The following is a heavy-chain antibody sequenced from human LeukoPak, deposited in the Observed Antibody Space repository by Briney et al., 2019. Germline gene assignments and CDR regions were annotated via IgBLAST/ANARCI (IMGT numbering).Heavy chain of an antibody. Sequence: PSQTLSLTCTVSGGSISSVGYYWHWIRQHPGTGLEWIGYIYYSGSTYSNRPLRGRVTISIDTSKNQFSLKLSSVTVADTAVYYCARSGSGWTDFDYWGQGTLVTVSS. CDR3: ARSGSGWTDFDY. J-gene: IGHJ4*02. CDR2: IYYSGST. CDR1: GGSISSVGYY. D-gene: IGHD6-19*01. V-gene: IGHV4-31*03.